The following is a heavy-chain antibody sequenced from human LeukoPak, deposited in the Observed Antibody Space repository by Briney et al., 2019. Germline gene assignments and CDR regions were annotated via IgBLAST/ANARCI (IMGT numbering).Heavy chain of an antibody. V-gene: IGHV1-18*01. Sequence: ASVKVSCKASGYTFTSYGIGWVRQAPGQGLEWMGWISGHIAHTNYAQKLQGRVTMTIDTSTSTAYMELGSLRSDDTAVYYCARDQDYDILSGYSSAYWGQGTLVSVSS. CDR1: GYTFTSYG. J-gene: IGHJ4*02. CDR2: ISGHIAHT. D-gene: IGHD3-9*01. CDR3: ARDQDYDILSGYSSAY.